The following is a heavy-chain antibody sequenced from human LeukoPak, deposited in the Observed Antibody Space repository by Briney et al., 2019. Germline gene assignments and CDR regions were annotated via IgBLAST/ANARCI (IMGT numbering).Heavy chain of an antibody. D-gene: IGHD3-10*01. Sequence: PSETLSLTCTVSGGSISSYYWSWIRQPAGKGLEWIGRIYTSGSTNYNPSLKSRATMSVDTSKNQFSLKLSSVTAADTAVYYCARGSYGSGSFAIDYWGQGTLVTVSS. CDR2: IYTSGST. CDR1: GGSISSYY. CDR3: ARGSYGSGSFAIDY. V-gene: IGHV4-4*07. J-gene: IGHJ4*02.